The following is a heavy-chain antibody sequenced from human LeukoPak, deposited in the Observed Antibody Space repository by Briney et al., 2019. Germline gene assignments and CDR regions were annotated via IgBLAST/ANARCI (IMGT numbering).Heavy chain of an antibody. CDR2: IRSKAYGGTT. V-gene: IGHV3-49*03. CDR1: GFTFGDYA. D-gene: IGHD3-10*01. CDR3: TLWFGELVPYYGMDV. J-gene: IGHJ6*02. Sequence: GGSLRLSCTASGFTFGDYAMSWFRQAPGKGLEWVGFIRSKAYGGTTEYAASVKGRFTISRDDSKSIAYLQMNSLKTEDTAVYYCTLWFGELVPYYGMDVWGQGTTVTVSS.